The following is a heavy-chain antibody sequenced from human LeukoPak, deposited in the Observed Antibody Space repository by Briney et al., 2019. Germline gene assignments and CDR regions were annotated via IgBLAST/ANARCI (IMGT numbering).Heavy chain of an antibody. D-gene: IGHD3-10*01. CDR1: GFTFSSYA. J-gene: IGHJ4*02. CDR2: ISGSGGST. V-gene: IGHV3-23*01. Sequence: GGSLRLSCAASGFTFSSYAMSWVRQAPGKGLEWVSAISGSGGSTYYADSVTGRFTISRDNSKNTLYLQMNSLRAEDTAVYYCAKDAYGSGSYTLYYFDYWGQGTLVTVSS. CDR3: AKDAYGSGSYTLYYFDY.